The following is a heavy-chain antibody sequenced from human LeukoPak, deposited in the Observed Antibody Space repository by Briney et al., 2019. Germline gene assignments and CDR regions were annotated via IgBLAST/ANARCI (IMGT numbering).Heavy chain of an antibody. Sequence: SGTLSLTCAVSGGSISSSNWWSWVRQPPGKGLEWIGEIYHSGSTNYNPSLESRVTISVDKSENQFSLRLSSVTAADTAVYYCAREERRSWYFDYWGQGTLVTVSS. CDR3: AREERRSWYFDY. J-gene: IGHJ4*02. CDR2: IYHSGST. CDR1: GGSISSSNW. D-gene: IGHD1-1*01. V-gene: IGHV4-4*02.